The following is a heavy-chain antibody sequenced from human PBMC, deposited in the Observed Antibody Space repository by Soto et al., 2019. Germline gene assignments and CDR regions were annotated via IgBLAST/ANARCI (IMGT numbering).Heavy chain of an antibody. CDR1: GGSVSSGSYY. D-gene: IGHD4-17*01. CDR2: IYYSGST. J-gene: IGHJ5*02. V-gene: IGHV4-61*01. CDR3: ARVPTPTYGDSDKNNWFDP. Sequence: SETLSLTCTVSGGSVSSGSYYWSWIRQPPGKGLEWIGYIYYSGSTNYNPSLKSRVTISVDTSKNQFSLKLSSVTAADTAVYYCARVPTPTYGDSDKNNWFDPWGQGNLVTVYS.